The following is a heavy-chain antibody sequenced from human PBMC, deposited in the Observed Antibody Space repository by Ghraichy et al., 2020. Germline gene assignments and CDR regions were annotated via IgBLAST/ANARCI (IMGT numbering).Heavy chain of an antibody. V-gene: IGHV4-61*01. CDR3: AGTVITDYYYWYGMDV. CDR2: FFYNGSP. Sequence: ESLNISCTVAGGSDSGGTYYWTWIRQPPGKGLEWIGHFFYNGSPNYNPSLNSRVTMSVDTSKNQFSLNLRSVTAADTALYYCAGTVITDYYYWYGMDVWGQGTTVTVTS. J-gene: IGHJ6*02. D-gene: IGHD3-16*01. CDR1: GGSDSGGTYY.